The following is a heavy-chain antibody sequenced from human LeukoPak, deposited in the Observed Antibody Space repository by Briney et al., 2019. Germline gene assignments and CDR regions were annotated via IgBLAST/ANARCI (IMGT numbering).Heavy chain of an antibody. J-gene: IGHJ4*02. CDR3: ARLSSSSGFWFDY. Sequence: PGESLKISCKGSGYSFTTYWIGWVRQMPGKGLEWMGIIYPGDSDTRYSPSFQGQVTISADKSINTAYLQWSSLKASDTAMDYCARLSSSSGFWFDYWGQGTLVTVSS. CDR1: GYSFTTYW. CDR2: IYPGDSDT. D-gene: IGHD6-6*01. V-gene: IGHV5-51*01.